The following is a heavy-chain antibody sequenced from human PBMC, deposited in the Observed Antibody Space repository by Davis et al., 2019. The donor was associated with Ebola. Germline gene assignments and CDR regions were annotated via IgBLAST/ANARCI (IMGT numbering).Heavy chain of an antibody. Sequence: GESLKISCAASGFTFSSYGMHWVRQAPGKGLEWVAVIWYDGSNKYYADSVKGRFTISRDNSKNTLYLQMNSLRAEDTAVYYCVKGVVVVTAYMSHWGQGTLVTVSS. D-gene: IGHD2-21*02. CDR1: GFTFSSYG. CDR2: IWYDGSNK. V-gene: IGHV3-33*06. J-gene: IGHJ1*01. CDR3: VKGVVVVTAYMSH.